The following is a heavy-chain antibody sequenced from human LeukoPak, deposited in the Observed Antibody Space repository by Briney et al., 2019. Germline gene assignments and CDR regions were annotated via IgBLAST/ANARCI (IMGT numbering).Heavy chain of an antibody. Sequence: ASVKVSCKASGYTFTSYGISWLRQAPGQGLEWMGWISAYNGNTNYAQKLQGRVTVTTDTSTSTAYMELRRLRSDDTAVYYCAASIAARPDAFDIWGQGTMVTVSS. CDR3: AASIAARPDAFDI. V-gene: IGHV1-18*01. D-gene: IGHD6-6*01. CDR2: ISAYNGNT. CDR1: GYTFTSYG. J-gene: IGHJ3*02.